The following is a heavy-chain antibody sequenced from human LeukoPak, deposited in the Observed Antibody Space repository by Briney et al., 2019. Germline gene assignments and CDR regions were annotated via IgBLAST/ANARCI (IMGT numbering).Heavy chain of an antibody. CDR2: INPNSGDT. J-gene: IGHJ5*02. D-gene: IGHD2-2*01. V-gene: IGHV1-2*02. CDR3: ARDRDGSRRLFDP. Sequence: GASLKVSCKASGYIFTGYYMYWVRQAPGQGLECMGWINPNSGDTNYAAKFQGRVTMTRDTSISTAYMELSRLRSDDTAVYYCARDRDGSRRLFDPWGQGTLVTVSS. CDR1: GYIFTGYY.